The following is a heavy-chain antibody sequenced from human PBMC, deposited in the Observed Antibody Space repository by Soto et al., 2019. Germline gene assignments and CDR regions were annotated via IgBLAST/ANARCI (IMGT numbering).Heavy chain of an antibody. Sequence: QVQLVESGGGVVQPGRSLRLSCAASGFTFSSYAMHWVRQAPGKGLEWVAVISYDGSNKYYADSVKGRFTISRDNSKNTLYLQMNSLRXEDTXXYYCXXEXXXYVXXPLFDPWGQGTLVTVSS. J-gene: IGHJ5*02. CDR3: XXEXXXYVXXPLFDP. D-gene: IGHD3-16*01. CDR2: ISYDGSNK. CDR1: GFTFSSYA. V-gene: IGHV3-30-3*01.